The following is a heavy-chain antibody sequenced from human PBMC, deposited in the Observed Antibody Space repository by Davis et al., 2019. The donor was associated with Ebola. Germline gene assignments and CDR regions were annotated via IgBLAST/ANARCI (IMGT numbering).Heavy chain of an antibody. CDR3: ARDVGGAARLFDY. V-gene: IGHV3-66*01. J-gene: IGHJ4*02. CDR2: IYSGGST. CDR1: GFTVSSTY. Sequence: GESLKISCAASGFTVSSTYMSWVRQVPGKGLEWVSVIYSGGSTFYADSVRGRCTISRDISKNTLYLQMNSLRAEDTAVYYCARDVGGAARLFDYWGQGTLVTVSS. D-gene: IGHD6-6*01.